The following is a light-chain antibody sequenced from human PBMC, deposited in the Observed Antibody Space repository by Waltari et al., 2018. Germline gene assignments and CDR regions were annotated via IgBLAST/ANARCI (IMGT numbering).Light chain of an antibody. CDR2: AAS. CDR1: QSISRH. V-gene: IGKV1-39*01. CDR3: QQSYNTPFT. Sequence: DIQMTQSPSSLSASVGDRVTITCRASQSISRHLNWYQQKSGKAPKFLIHAASSLQSGVPSRFSGSGSGTDFTLTISSLQPEDFATYYCQQSYNTPFTVGPGTKVDVE. J-gene: IGKJ3*01.